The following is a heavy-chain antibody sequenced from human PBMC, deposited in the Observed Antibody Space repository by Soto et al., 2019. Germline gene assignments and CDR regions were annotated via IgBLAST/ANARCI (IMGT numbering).Heavy chain of an antibody. J-gene: IGHJ4*02. V-gene: IGHV3-30-3*01. CDR3: AKDVGGIPFDS. CDR2: ISYDGSNK. D-gene: IGHD3-10*01. CDR1: GFTFSSYA. Sequence: PGGSLRLSCAASGFTFSSYAMHWVRQAPGKGLEWVAVISYDGSNKYYADSVKGRFTISRDNSKNTLYLQMKSLRADDTAVYYCAKDVGGIPFDSWGQGTPVTVSS.